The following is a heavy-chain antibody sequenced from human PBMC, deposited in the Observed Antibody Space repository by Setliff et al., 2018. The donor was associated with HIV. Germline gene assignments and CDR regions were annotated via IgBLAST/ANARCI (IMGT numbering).Heavy chain of an antibody. D-gene: IGHD6-13*01. CDR1: GYSISSGYY. Sequence: PSETLSLTCTVSGYSISSGYYWGWIRQPPGKGLEWIGSIYHSGSTYHNPSLKSRVTISVDTSKNQFSLKLSSVTAADTAVYYCARDGGLDSSSWFGFHWFDPWGQGTLVTAPQ. CDR3: ARDGGLDSSSWFGFHWFDP. V-gene: IGHV4-38-2*02. J-gene: IGHJ5*02. CDR2: IYHSGST.